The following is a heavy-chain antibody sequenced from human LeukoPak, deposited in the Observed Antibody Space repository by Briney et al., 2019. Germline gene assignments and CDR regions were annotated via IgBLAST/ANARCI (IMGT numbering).Heavy chain of an antibody. CDR1: GFTFSSYA. V-gene: IGHV3-30*04. CDR3: ARVTAAAGPSGDYYYYYMDV. D-gene: IGHD6-13*01. J-gene: IGHJ6*03. Sequence: GRSLRLSCAASGFTFSSYAMHWVRQAPGKGLEWVAVISYDGSNKKYADSVKGRFTISRDNAKNSLYLQMNSLRAEDTALYYCARVTAAAGPSGDYYYYYMDVWGKGTTVTVSS. CDR2: ISYDGSNK.